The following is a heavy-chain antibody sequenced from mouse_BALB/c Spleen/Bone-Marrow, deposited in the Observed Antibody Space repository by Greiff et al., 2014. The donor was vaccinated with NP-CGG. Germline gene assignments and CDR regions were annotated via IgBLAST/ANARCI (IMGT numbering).Heavy chain of an antibody. Sequence: DVKLVESGGGLVQPGGSLRLSCEASGFTSIDYYMTWVRQPPGKALEWLVFIRNRANGYTTEYSASVKGRFTISRDISQSIFYLQMNTLRAEDSATYYCARETGYAYGNFAMDYWGQGTSVTVSS. D-gene: IGHD2-1*01. CDR3: ARETGYAYGNFAMDY. J-gene: IGHJ4*01. V-gene: IGHV7-3*02. CDR1: GFTSIDYY. CDR2: IRNRANGYTT.